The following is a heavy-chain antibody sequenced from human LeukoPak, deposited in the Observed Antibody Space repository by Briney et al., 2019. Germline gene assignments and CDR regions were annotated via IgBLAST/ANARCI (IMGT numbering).Heavy chain of an antibody. CDR1: GYTFTSYG. V-gene: IGHV1-69*06. J-gene: IGHJ4*02. Sequence: SVKVSCKASGYTFTSYGISWVRQAPGQGLEWMGGIIPMSGTVNNAQKFQGRVTITADKSTGTAYMELSSLRSDDTAVYYCARETGYAYGRAPLDYWGQGTLVTVSS. CDR2: IIPMSGTV. D-gene: IGHD5-18*01. CDR3: ARETGYAYGRAPLDY.